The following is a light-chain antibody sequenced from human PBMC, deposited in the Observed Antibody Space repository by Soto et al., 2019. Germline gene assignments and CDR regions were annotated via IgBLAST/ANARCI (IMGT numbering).Light chain of an antibody. V-gene: IGKV1-5*01. CDR3: QHHNYF. Sequence: DIQMTQSPSTLSASVGDRVTITCRASQTINNWLAWYQQKPGKAPKVLISHASSLKRGVPSRFSGSGSGTEFTLTIDSLQPDDFATYYGQHHNYFFGQGTKLEIK. J-gene: IGKJ2*01. CDR1: QTINNW. CDR2: HAS.